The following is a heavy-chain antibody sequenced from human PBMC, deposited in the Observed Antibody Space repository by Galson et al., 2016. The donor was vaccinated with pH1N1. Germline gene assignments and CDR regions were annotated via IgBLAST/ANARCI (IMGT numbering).Heavy chain of an antibody. D-gene: IGHD3-3*01. J-gene: IGHJ2*01. CDR1: GFTFDDYA. CDR3: AKVRGFLFGYFDL. V-gene: IGHV3-9*01. CDR2: ISWNGGTV. Sequence: SLRLSCAASGFTFDDYAMHWVRQAPGKGLEWVSGISWNGGTVDYADSVKGRFTISRDNAKDSLSLQMNNVRPEDTAFYSCAKVRGFLFGYFDLWGRGTLVTVSS.